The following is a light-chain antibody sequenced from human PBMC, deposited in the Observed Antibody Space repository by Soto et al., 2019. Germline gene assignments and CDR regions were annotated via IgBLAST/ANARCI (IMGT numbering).Light chain of an antibody. CDR1: QGIRND. V-gene: IGKV1-6*01. Sequence: AIQMTQSPSSLSASVGDRVTITCRASQGIRNDLGWYQQKPGKAPNLLIYAASTLQNGVPSRFSGNASVTDFTLPISSLQPEEFATYYCLQDYSFPLSFGQGTKLEIK. J-gene: IGKJ2*01. CDR2: AAS. CDR3: LQDYSFPLS.